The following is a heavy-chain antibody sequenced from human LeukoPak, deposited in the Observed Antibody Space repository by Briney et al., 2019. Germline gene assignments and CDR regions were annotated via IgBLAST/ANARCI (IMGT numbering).Heavy chain of an antibody. D-gene: IGHD5-12*01. J-gene: IGHJ2*01. CDR3: ARTISDWYFDL. CDR1: GYTFTSYY. CDR2: INPSGGST. Sequence: ASVKVSCKASGYTFTSYYMHWVRQAPGQGLECMGIINPSGGSTSYAQKFQGRVTMTRDTSTSTVYMELSSLRSEDTAVYYCARTISDWYFDLWGRGTLVTVSS. V-gene: IGHV1-46*01.